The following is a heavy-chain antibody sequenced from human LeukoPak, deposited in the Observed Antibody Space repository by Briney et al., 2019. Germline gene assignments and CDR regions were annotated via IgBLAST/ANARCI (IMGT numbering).Heavy chain of an antibody. V-gene: IGHV3-30-3*01. D-gene: IGHD2-15*01. CDR1: GFTFDNYA. CDR3: AKDRGVVVVAAYYFDY. CDR2: ISYDGSNK. J-gene: IGHJ4*02. Sequence: GGSLRLSCAASGFTFDNYAMHWVRQAPGKGLEWVSLISYDGSNKYYSDSVKGRFTISRDNSKNTLYLQMNSLRAEDTAVYYCAKDRGVVVVAAYYFDYWGQGTLVTVSS.